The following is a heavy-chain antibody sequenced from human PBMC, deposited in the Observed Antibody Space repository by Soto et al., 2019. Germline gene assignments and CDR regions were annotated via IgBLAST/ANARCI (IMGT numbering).Heavy chain of an antibody. Sequence: GGSLRLSCAASGFTFSDYYMSWIRQAPGKGLEWISYISSRGSTIYYADSVKGRFTISRDNAKNSLYLQMNSLRAEDTAVYYCARDPLETVATPFDYWGQGTLVTVSS. CDR2: ISSRGSTI. V-gene: IGHV3-11*01. D-gene: IGHD5-12*01. CDR1: GFTFSDYY. J-gene: IGHJ4*02. CDR3: ARDPLETVATPFDY.